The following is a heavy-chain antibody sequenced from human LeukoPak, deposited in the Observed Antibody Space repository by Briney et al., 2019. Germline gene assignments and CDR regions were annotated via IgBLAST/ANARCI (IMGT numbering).Heavy chain of an antibody. CDR2: ISAYNGNT. CDR3: ARDPRTLTPQYFDY. D-gene: IGHD1-14*01. Sequence: SVKVSCKASGYTFTSYGISWVRQAPGQGLEWMGWISAYNGNTNYAQKLQGRVTMTTDTSTSTAYMELRSLRSDDTAVYYCARDPRTLTPQYFDYWGQGTLVTVSS. J-gene: IGHJ4*02. V-gene: IGHV1-18*01. CDR1: GYTFTSYG.